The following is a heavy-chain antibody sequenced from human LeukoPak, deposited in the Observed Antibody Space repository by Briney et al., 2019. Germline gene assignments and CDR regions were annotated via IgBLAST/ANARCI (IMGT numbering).Heavy chain of an antibody. D-gene: IGHD2-21*01. J-gene: IGHJ5*02. CDR3: ARHIGKSWAQNWFDP. Sequence: RPSETLSLTCTVSGGSISSGSYYWSWIRQPAGKGLEWIGRIYPSGSTNYNPSLESRVTISVDTSKDQFSLKLSSVTAADTAVYYCARHIGKSWAQNWFDPWGQGTLVTVSS. V-gene: IGHV4-61*02. CDR1: GGSISSGSYY. CDR2: IYPSGST.